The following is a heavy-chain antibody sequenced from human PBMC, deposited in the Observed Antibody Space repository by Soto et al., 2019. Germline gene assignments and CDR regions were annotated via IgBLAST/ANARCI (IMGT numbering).Heavy chain of an antibody. V-gene: IGHV3-48*01. CDR3: ARVHTSDWPYSDY. CDR2: ISSSTSLI. D-gene: IGHD6-19*01. CDR1: GFSFGTYG. J-gene: IGHJ4*02. Sequence: GGSLRLSCAASGFSFGTYGMNWVRQAPGKGLEWVSYISSSTSLIHYTDSVKGRFTISRDNAKNSLYLQMNSLRAEDTAVYYCARVHTSDWPYSDYWGQGTLVTVSS.